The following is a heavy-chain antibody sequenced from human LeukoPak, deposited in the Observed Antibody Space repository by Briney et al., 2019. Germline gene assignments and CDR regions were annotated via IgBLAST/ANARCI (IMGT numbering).Heavy chain of an antibody. CDR3: ARGGSRVTTINILDY. CDR2: ISGYNGNT. D-gene: IGHD5-24*01. V-gene: IGHV1-18*01. CDR1: GYTFTNYG. Sequence: ASVKVSCKASGYTFTNYGISWVRQAPGQGLEWMGWISGYNGNTNYAQKVQGRVTMTTDTSINTAYMELRSLGSDDTAVYYCARGGSRVTTINILDYWGQGTLVTVSS. J-gene: IGHJ4*02.